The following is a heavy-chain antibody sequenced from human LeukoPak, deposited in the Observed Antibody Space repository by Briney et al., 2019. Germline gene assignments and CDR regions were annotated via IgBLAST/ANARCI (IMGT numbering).Heavy chain of an antibody. CDR1: GFTFSSYS. CDR3: AREGTMVRGPYYYYGMDV. J-gene: IGHJ6*02. Sequence: GGSLRLSCAAPGFTFSSYSMNWVRQAPGKGLEWVSYISSSSSTIYYADSVKGRFTISRDNAKNSMYLQMNSLRDEDTAVYYCAREGTMVRGPYYYYGMDVWGQGTTVTVSS. CDR2: ISSSSSTI. D-gene: IGHD3-10*01. V-gene: IGHV3-48*02.